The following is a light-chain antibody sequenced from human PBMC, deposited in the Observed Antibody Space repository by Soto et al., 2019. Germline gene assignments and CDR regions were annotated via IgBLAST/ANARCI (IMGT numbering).Light chain of an antibody. CDR2: GPH. J-gene: IGKJ5*01. CDR1: QSLSSN. CDR3: QQRHMWPIT. Sequence: EILMTQSPATLSVSPWERSTLSCTASQSLSSNLAWYQHKPGQAPRLLIYGPHNRATPIPPRFSGSGSGTHFTLTISSLEPEDSAVYYCQQRHMWPITFGQGTRLEI. V-gene: IGKV3-11*01.